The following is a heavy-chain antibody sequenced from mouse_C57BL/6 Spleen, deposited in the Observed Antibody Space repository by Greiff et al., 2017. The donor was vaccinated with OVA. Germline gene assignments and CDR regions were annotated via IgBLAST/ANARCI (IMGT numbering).Heavy chain of an antibody. J-gene: IGHJ2*01. CDR3: ARGGLGDY. V-gene: IGHV1-82*01. Sequence: QVQLKESGPELVKPGASVKISCKASGYAFSSSWMNWVKQRPGKGLEWIGRIYPGDGDTNYNGKFKGKATLTADKSSSTAYMQLSSLTSEDSAVYFCARGGLGDYWGQGTTLTVSS. D-gene: IGHD2-4*01. CDR1: GYAFSSSW. CDR2: IYPGDGDT.